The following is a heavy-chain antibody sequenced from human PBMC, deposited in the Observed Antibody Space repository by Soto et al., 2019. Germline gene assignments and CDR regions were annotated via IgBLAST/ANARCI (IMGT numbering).Heavy chain of an antibody. D-gene: IGHD2-15*01. J-gene: IGHJ4*02. Sequence: KFQGRVTITADKSTSTAYMELNSLGSEDTAIYYCARDCSGASCYSGYWGQGTLVTVSS. V-gene: IGHV1-69*04. CDR3: ARDCSGASCYSGY.